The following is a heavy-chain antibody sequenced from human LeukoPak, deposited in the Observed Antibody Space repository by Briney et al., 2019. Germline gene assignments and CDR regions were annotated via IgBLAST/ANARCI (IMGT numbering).Heavy chain of an antibody. J-gene: IGHJ4*02. Sequence: HPGRSLRLSCAASGFTFSSYAMHWVRQAPGKGLEWVAVISYDGSNKYYADSVKGRFTISRDNFKNTLYLQMNSLRAEDTAVYYCARSFEWELVDYWGQGTLVTVSS. V-gene: IGHV3-30-3*01. D-gene: IGHD1-26*01. CDR2: ISYDGSNK. CDR1: GFTFSSYA. CDR3: ARSFEWELVDY.